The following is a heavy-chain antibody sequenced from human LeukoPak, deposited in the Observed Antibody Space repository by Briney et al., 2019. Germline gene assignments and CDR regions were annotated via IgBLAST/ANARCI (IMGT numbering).Heavy chain of an antibody. CDR2: ISSSSSYI. CDR3: ARDRLAVAPGAFDI. CDR1: GFTFSSYA. J-gene: IGHJ3*02. V-gene: IGHV3-21*01. Sequence: PGGPLRLSCAASGFTFSSYAMSWVRQAPGKGLEWVSSISSSSSYIYYADSVKGRFTISRDNAKNSLYLQMNSLRAEDTAVYYCARDRLAVAPGAFDIWGQGTMVTVSS. D-gene: IGHD6-19*01.